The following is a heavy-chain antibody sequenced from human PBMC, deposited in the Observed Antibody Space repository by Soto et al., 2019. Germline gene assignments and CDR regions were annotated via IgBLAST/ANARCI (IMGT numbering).Heavy chain of an antibody. V-gene: IGHV3-48*02. CDR1: GFTFSSYS. J-gene: IGHJ6*02. D-gene: IGHD6-19*01. CDR3: ASAIYEQWLVFYGMDV. Sequence: PGGSLRLSCAASGFTFSSYSMNWVRQAPGKGLEWVSYISSSSSTIYYADSVKGRFTISRDNAKNSLYLQMNSLRDEDTAVYYCASAIYEQWLVFYGMDVWGQGTTVTVSS. CDR2: ISSSSSTI.